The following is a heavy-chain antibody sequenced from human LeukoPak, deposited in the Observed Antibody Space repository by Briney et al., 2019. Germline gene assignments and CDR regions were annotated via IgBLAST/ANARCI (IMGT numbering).Heavy chain of an antibody. CDR1: GFTFSSFT. J-gene: IGHJ4*02. D-gene: IGHD2-15*01. CDR3: ARDPPGWYYFDY. V-gene: IGHV3-30-3*01. Sequence: GGSLRLSCEASGFTFSSFTMHWVRQAPGKGLEWVAVISSDGRNKYYPDSVKGRFTISRDNSKNTLYLQVRSLRLEDTAMYFCARDPPGWYYFDYWGQGTLVTVSS. CDR2: ISSDGRNK.